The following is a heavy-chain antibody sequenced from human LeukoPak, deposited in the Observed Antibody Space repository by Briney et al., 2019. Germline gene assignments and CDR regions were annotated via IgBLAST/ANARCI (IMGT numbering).Heavy chain of an antibody. V-gene: IGHV3-30*18. CDR2: ISYDGSNK. Sequence: GGSLRLSCAASGFTFSSYGMHWVRQAPGKGLEWVAVISYDGSNKYYADSVKGRFTISRDNSKNTLYLQMNSLRAEDTAVYYCAKSAPYGDYESWFDPWGQGTLVTVSS. D-gene: IGHD4-17*01. CDR1: GFTFSSYG. J-gene: IGHJ5*02. CDR3: AKSAPYGDYESWFDP.